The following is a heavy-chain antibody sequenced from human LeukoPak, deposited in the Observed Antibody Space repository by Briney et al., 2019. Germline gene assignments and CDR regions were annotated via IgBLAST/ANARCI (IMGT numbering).Heavy chain of an antibody. CDR3: ARQKGGYSSGWYLGWEFDY. J-gene: IGHJ4*02. D-gene: IGHD6-19*01. V-gene: IGHV4-38-2*01. CDR2: IHHSGST. CDR1: GYSISSGYY. Sequence: SETLSLTCAVSGYSISSGYYWGWIRQPPGKGLEWIGSIHHSGSTYYNPSLKSRVTISVDTSKNQFSLKLSSVTAADTAVYYCARQKGGYSSGWYLGWEFDYWGQGTLVTVSS.